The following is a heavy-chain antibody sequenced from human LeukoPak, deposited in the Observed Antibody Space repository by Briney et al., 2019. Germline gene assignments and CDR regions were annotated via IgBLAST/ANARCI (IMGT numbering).Heavy chain of an antibody. CDR3: AKVPRLTTGY. CDR2: ITESSGST. V-gene: IGHV3-23*01. J-gene: IGHJ4*02. Sequence: PGGSLRLSCAASGFTFGSYTMSWVRQAPGKGLEWVSFITESSGSTYYAASVKGRFTISRDNSKNALYLQMNSLRAEDTAVYYCAKVPRLTTGYWGQGTLVTVSS. CDR1: GFTFGSYT. D-gene: IGHD4-17*01.